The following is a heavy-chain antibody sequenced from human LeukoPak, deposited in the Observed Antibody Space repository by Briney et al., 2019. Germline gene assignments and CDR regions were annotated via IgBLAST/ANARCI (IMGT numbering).Heavy chain of an antibody. J-gene: IGHJ4*02. V-gene: IGHV1-24*01. CDR3: ATDLHSSSWYYFDY. CDR2: FDPEDGET. Sequence: ASVKVSCKVSGYTLTEFAMHWVRQAPGKGLEWMGGFDPEDGETIYAQKFQGRVTMTEDTSTNTAYMELSSLRSEDTAVYYCATDLHSSSWYYFDYWGQGTLVTVSS. D-gene: IGHD6-13*01. CDR1: GYTLTEFA.